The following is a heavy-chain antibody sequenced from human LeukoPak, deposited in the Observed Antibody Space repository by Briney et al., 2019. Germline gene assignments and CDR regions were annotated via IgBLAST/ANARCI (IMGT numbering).Heavy chain of an antibody. CDR1: GFTSSSYG. CDR3: AKDRVGAMLYFDY. Sequence: PGGSLRLSCSASGFTSSSYGMSWVRQAPGKGLEWVSGLSGSGGTTYYVDSVKGRFTISRDNSKNTLYLQMNSLRAEDTAVYYCAKDRVGAMLYFDYWGQGTLVTVSS. D-gene: IGHD1-26*01. V-gene: IGHV3-23*01. J-gene: IGHJ4*02. CDR2: LSGSGGTT.